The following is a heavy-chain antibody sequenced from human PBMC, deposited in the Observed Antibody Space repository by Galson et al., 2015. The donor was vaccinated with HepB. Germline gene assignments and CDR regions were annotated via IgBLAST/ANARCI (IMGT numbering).Heavy chain of an antibody. D-gene: IGHD6-19*01. CDR1: GFTFSSYS. Sequence: ALRLSCAASGFTFSSYSMNWVRQAPGEGLEWGSSISSSSSYIYYADSVKGRFTSSRDNAKNSLYLQMNSLRAEDTAVYYCAREIAVAAFDYWGQGTLVTVSS. J-gene: IGHJ4*02. CDR3: AREIAVAAFDY. CDR2: ISSSSSYI. V-gene: IGHV3-21*01.